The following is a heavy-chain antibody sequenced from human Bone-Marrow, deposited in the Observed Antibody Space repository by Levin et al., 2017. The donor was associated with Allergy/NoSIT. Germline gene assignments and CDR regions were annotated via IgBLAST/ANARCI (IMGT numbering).Heavy chain of an antibody. J-gene: IGHJ6*03. Sequence: PGGSLRLSCAASGFTFSSYEMNWVRQAPGKGLEWVSYISSSGSTIYYADSVKGRFTISRDNAKNSLYLQMNSLRAEDTAVYYCARQLGYCSSTSCYFNYYDYYYMDVWGKGTTVTVSS. V-gene: IGHV3-48*03. CDR3: ARQLGYCSSTSCYFNYYDYYYMDV. D-gene: IGHD2-2*01. CDR2: ISSSGSTI. CDR1: GFTFSSYE.